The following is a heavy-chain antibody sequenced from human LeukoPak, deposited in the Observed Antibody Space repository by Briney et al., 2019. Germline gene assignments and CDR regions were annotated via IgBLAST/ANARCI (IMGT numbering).Heavy chain of an antibody. CDR2: ISAYNGNT. V-gene: IGHV1-18*01. Sequence: ISXVRQAPGQGGEGMGWISAYNGNTNYAQKLQGRVTITTDTSTSTAYMELRSLRSDDTAVYYCARGYGSGSRLDYWGQGTLVTVSS. D-gene: IGHD1-26*01. CDR3: ARGYGSGSRLDY. J-gene: IGHJ4*02.